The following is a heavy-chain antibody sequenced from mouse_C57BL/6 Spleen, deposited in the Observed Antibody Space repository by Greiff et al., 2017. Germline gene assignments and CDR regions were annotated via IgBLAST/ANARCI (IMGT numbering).Heavy chain of an antibody. CDR2: IYPGDGDT. V-gene: IGHV1-82*01. Sequence: VQLQQSGPELVKPGASVKISCKASGYAFSSSWMNWVKQRPGKGLEWIGRIYPGDGDTNYNGKFKGKATLTADKSSSTAYMQLSSLTSEDSAVYFCARHYGSSWGYFGVWGTETTVTVSA. D-gene: IGHD1-1*01. CDR1: GYAFSSSW. CDR3: ARHYGSSWGYFGV. J-gene: IGHJ1*03.